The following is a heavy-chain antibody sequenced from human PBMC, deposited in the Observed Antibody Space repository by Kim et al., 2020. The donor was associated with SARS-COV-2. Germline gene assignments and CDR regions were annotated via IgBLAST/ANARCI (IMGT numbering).Heavy chain of an antibody. CDR2: SNK. D-gene: IGHD1-26*01. J-gene: IGHJ4*02. V-gene: IGHV3-33*01. Sequence: SNKYYADSVKGRFTISRDNSKNTLYLQMNSLSAEDTAVYYCARERGTIDYWGQGTLVTVSS. CDR3: ARERGTIDY.